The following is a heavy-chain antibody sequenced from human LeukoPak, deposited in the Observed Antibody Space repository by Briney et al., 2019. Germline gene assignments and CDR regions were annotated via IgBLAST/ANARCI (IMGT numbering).Heavy chain of an antibody. CDR3: ARSAFLVTAPGLYYFDY. Sequence: PWETLSLTCTVSGGSISSYYWSWIRQPAGKGLEWIGHIVNSGSTNYNPSLKGRVTMSVATSKNQFSLHLGSVTAADTAVYYCARSAFLVTAPGLYYFDYWGQGTLVAVSS. V-gene: IGHV4-4*07. D-gene: IGHD6-13*01. CDR2: IVNSGST. CDR1: GGSISSYY. J-gene: IGHJ4*02.